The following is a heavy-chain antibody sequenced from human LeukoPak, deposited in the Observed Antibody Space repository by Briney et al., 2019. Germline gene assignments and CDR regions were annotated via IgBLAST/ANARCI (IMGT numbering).Heavy chain of an antibody. D-gene: IGHD3-22*01. J-gene: IGHJ2*01. CDR2: IYYSGST. V-gene: IGHV4-59*01. CDR1: GGSISSYY. Sequence: NPSETLSLTCTVSGGSISSYYWSWIRQPPGKGLEWIGYIYYSGSTNYNPSLKSRVTISVDTSKNQFSLKLSSVTAADTAVYYCARHYYDSSGYSEADWYFDLWGRGTLVTVSS. CDR3: ARHYYDSSGYSEADWYFDL.